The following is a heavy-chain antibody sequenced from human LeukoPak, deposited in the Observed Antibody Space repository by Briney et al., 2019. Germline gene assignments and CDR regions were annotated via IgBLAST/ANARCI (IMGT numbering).Heavy chain of an antibody. CDR1: GYTFTGYY. D-gene: IGHD6-19*01. CDR3: ARHVWLARSWFDP. V-gene: IGHV1-2*04. Sequence: ASVTVSCKASGYTFTGYYMHWVRQAPGQGLEWMGWINPNSGGTNYAQKFQGWVTMTRDTSISTAYMELSRLRSDDTAVYYCARHVWLARSWFDPWGQGTLVTVSS. CDR2: INPNSGGT. J-gene: IGHJ5*02.